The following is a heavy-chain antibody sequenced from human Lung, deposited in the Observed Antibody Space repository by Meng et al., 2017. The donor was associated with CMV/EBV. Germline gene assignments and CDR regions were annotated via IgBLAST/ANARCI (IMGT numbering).Heavy chain of an antibody. Sequence: SXAASGFTFSEYFMAWIRQTPGKGLEWVSYISPTSTTVFYAESVRGRSTVSRDNAKNSLLLQMDSLRADDTAVYYCARDIKSGRVGFDYWAQGTLVTVSS. J-gene: IGHJ4*02. CDR1: GFTFSEYF. CDR2: ISPTSTTV. V-gene: IGHV3-11*04. CDR3: ARDIKSGRVGFDY.